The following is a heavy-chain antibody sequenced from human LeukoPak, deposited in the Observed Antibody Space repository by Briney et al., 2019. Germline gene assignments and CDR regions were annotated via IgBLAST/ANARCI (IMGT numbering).Heavy chain of an antibody. Sequence: GGSMRLACAASGFTLGSYAMSWVRQAPGKVLEWVSAISGIGGSTYYADSVKGRFTISRDNSKNTLYLQMNSLRAEDTAVYYCAKSYYYDSSGYYLGRPFDYWGQGTLVTVSS. D-gene: IGHD3-22*01. J-gene: IGHJ4*02. CDR3: AKSYYYDSSGYYLGRPFDY. V-gene: IGHV3-23*01. CDR1: GFTLGSYA. CDR2: ISGIGGST.